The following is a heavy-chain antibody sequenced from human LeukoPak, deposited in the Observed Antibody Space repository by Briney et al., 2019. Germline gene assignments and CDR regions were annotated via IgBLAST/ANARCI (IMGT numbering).Heavy chain of an antibody. D-gene: IGHD3-3*01. V-gene: IGHV4-4*07. J-gene: IGHJ5*02. CDR3: ARDGFDFRSGYHISP. CDR1: GGSISSYY. Sequence: SETLSLTCTVSGGSISSYYWSWIRQPAGKGLEWIGRIYTSGSTNYNPSLKSRVTMSVDTSKNQFSLKLSSVTAADTAVYYCARDGFDFRSGYHISPWGQGTLVTVSS. CDR2: IYTSGST.